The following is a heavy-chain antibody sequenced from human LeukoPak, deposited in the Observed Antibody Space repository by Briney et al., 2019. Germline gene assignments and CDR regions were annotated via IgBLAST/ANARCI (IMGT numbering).Heavy chain of an antibody. CDR1: GGSISSYY. V-gene: IGHV4-59*01. Sequence: SETLSLTCTVSGGSISSYYWSWIRQPPGKGLEWIGYIYYSGSTNYNPSLKSRVTISVDTSKNQFSLKLSSVTAADTAVYYCARESGYCYGYGGLVARWFDPWGQGTLVTLSS. CDR3: ARESGYCYGYGGLVARWFDP. J-gene: IGHJ5*02. CDR2: IYYSGST. D-gene: IGHD5-18*01.